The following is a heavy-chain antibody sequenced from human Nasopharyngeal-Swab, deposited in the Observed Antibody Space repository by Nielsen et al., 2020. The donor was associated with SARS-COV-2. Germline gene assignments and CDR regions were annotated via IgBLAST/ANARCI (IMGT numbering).Heavy chain of an antibody. CDR2: ISSSSSTI. Sequence: GGSLRLSCAASGFTFSSYSMNWVRQAPGKGLEGVSYISSSSSTIYYADSVKGRFTISRDNAKNSLYLQMNSLRAEDTAVYYCAREHYYDSSGYYLLYYYYYMDVWGKGTTVTVSS. D-gene: IGHD3-22*01. CDR1: GFTFSSYS. CDR3: AREHYYDSSGYYLLYYYYYMDV. J-gene: IGHJ6*03. V-gene: IGHV3-48*01.